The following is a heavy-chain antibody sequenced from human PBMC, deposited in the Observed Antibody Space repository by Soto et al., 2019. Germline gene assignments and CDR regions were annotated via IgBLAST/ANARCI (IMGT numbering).Heavy chain of an antibody. J-gene: IGHJ6*03. Sequence: QVQLVQSGAEVKKPGSSVKVSCKASGGTFSSYTISWVRQAPGQGLEWMGRIIPILGIANYAQKFQGRVTITADKSTSTAYMELSSLRSEDTAVYYCARHSGYDSKDYYYYYYMDVWGKGTTVTVSS. CDR1: GGTFSSYT. CDR2: IIPILGIA. D-gene: IGHD5-12*01. CDR3: ARHSGYDSKDYYYYYYMDV. V-gene: IGHV1-69*02.